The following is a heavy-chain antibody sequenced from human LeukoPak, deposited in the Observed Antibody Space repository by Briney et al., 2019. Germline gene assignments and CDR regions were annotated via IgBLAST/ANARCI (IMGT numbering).Heavy chain of an antibody. V-gene: IGHV3-23*01. D-gene: IGHD3-22*01. Sequence: PGGSLRLSCAASGFTFSTYAMSWVRQAPGKGLEWVSSISGNATNTYYADSVKGRFTISRDKSKNTLDLQMNSLRAEDTAAYYCAKARYYDSSGPFDYWGQGTLVTVSS. J-gene: IGHJ4*02. CDR1: GFTFSTYA. CDR3: AKARYYDSSGPFDY. CDR2: ISGNATNT.